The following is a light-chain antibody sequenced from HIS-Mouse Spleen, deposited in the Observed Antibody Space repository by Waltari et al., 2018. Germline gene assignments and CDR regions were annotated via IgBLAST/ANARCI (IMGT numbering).Light chain of an antibody. CDR3: PPSPPSPLT. Sequence: DIERTQETAARSASVGDRVTITCRASQGISSWLAWYQQKPEKAPKSLIYAASRLPPGLPSRFSGSGSGTDFTLPISLLPPSPFSPSSFPPSPPSPLTFGGGTKVEI. J-gene: IGKJ4*01. V-gene: IGKV1D-16*01. CDR1: QGISSW. CDR2: AAS.